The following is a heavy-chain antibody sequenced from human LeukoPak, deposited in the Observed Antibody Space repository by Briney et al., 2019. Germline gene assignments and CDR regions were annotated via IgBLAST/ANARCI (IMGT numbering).Heavy chain of an antibody. D-gene: IGHD4-17*01. J-gene: IGHJ5*02. CDR3: ARDRGNDYGDYNWFDP. CDR1: GFTFSSYS. V-gene: IGHV3-21*01. CDR2: ISSSSSYI. Sequence: GGSLRLSCAASGFTFSSYSMNWVRQAPGKGQEWVSSISSSSSYIYYADSVKGRFTISRDNAKNSLYLQMNSLRAEDTAVYYCARDRGNDYGDYNWFDPWGQGTLVTVSS.